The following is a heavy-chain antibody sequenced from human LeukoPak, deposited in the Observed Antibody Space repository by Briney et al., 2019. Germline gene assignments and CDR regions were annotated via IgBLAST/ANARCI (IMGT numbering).Heavy chain of an antibody. D-gene: IGHD2-15*01. Sequence: GGSLRLSCAASGFTFSSYAMSWVRQAPGKGLGWVSAISGSGGSTYYADSVKGRFTISRDNSKNTLYLQMNSLRAEDTAVYYCAKSDCSGGSCYENYWGQGTLVTVSS. CDR2: ISGSGGST. V-gene: IGHV3-23*01. J-gene: IGHJ4*02. CDR1: GFTFSSYA. CDR3: AKSDCSGGSCYENY.